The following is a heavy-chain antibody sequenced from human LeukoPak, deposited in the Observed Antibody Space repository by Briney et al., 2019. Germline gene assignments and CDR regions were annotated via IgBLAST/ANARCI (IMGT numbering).Heavy chain of an antibody. CDR1: GFTFSSYP. J-gene: IGHJ3*02. D-gene: IGHD4-17*01. CDR2: ISGSGDST. CDR3: SKDPNGDYVGAFDM. Sequence: PGGSLRLSCAASGFTFSSYPMSWVRQAPGKGLEWVSAISGSGDSTYYADSVKGRFSVSRDNSQNTVFLHMNSLRADDTALYYCSKDPNGDYVGAFDMWGPGTMVTVSS. V-gene: IGHV3-23*01.